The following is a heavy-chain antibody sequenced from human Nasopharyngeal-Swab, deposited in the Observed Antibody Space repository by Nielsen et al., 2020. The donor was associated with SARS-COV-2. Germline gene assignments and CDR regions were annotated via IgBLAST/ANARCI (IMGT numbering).Heavy chain of an antibody. V-gene: IGHV3-49*04. J-gene: IGHJ5*02. D-gene: IGHD3-10*01. CDR3: TRAMVRGAPNWFDP. CDR2: IRSKAYGGTT. Sequence: GGSLRLSCAASGFTFSSYAMSWVRQAPGKGLAWVGFIRSKAYGGTTEYAASVKGRFTISRDDSKSIAYLQMNSLKTEDTAVYYCTRAMVRGAPNWFDPWGQGTLVTVSS. CDR1: GFTFSSYA.